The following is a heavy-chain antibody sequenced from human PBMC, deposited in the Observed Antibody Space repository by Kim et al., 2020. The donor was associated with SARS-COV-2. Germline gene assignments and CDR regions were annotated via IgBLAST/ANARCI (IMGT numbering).Heavy chain of an antibody. Sequence: LQGRVTMTTDTSTSTAYMELRSLRSDDTAVYYCARDDDFWSGYYTDYFDYWGQGTLVTVSS. D-gene: IGHD3-3*01. V-gene: IGHV1-18*01. J-gene: IGHJ4*02. CDR3: ARDDDFWSGYYTDYFDY.